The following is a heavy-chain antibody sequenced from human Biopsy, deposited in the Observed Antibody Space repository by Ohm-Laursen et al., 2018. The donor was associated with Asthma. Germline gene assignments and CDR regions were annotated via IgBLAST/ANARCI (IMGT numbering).Heavy chain of an antibody. D-gene: IGHD3-3*01. CDR2: ISFDGRYE. J-gene: IGHJ4*02. CDR3: ASRGGDFWSGYYMDY. CDR1: GFSFASFG. Sequence: SLRLSCAASGFSFASFGMHWVRQVPCKGPEWVALISFDGRYEYYADSVKGRFTISRDNPMKRLYLQMSSLTAEDTAVYYCASRGGDFWSGYYMDYWGQGTLVTVSS. V-gene: IGHV3-30*03.